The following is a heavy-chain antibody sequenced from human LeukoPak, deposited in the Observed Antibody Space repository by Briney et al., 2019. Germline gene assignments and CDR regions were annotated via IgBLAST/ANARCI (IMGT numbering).Heavy chain of an antibody. D-gene: IGHD3-3*01. Sequence: NPSETLSLTCTVSGGSISSGDYYWSWIRQPPGKGLEWFGYIYYSGSTYYNPSLKSRVTISVDTSKNQFSLKLSSVTAADTAVYYCARVDFWSDYFFDFWGQGTLVTVSS. CDR3: ARVDFWSDYFFDF. CDR1: GGSISSGDYY. V-gene: IGHV4-30-4*08. J-gene: IGHJ4*02. CDR2: IYYSGST.